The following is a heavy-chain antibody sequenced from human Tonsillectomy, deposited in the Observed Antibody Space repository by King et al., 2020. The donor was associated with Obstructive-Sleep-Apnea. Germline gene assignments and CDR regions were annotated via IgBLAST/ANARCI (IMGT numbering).Heavy chain of an antibody. Sequence: QVQLQESGPGLVKPSETLSLTCSVSGDSISSNYWSWIRQPAGEGLEWVGRIYSDGSTNSNPSLKRRVTMSLDTSKNQCSLKRGSVTAADTAVYFCAREDRYSSGYYSLYYFDFWGQGTLVTVSS. D-gene: IGHD3-22*01. CDR3: AREDRYSSGYYSLYYFDF. V-gene: IGHV4-4*07. CDR2: IYSDGST. J-gene: IGHJ4*02. CDR1: GDSISSNY.